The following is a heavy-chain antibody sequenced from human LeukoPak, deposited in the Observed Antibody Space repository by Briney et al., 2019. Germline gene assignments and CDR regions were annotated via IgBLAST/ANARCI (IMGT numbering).Heavy chain of an antibody. V-gene: IGHV3-23*01. CDR3: AKAPVTTCRGAFCYPFDY. J-gene: IGHJ4*02. CDR2: ISGSGSST. CDR1: GFTFSSYD. D-gene: IGHD2-15*01. Sequence: GGSLRLSCAASGFTFSSYDMSWVRQAPGKGLEWVSGISGSGSSTYYADSVKGRFTISRDNSKSTLYLQMNSLRPEDAAVYYCAKAPVTTCRGAFCYPFDYWGLGTLVTVSS.